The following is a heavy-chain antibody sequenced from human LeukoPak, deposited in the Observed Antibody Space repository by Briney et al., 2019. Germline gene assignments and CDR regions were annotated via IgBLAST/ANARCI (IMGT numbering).Heavy chain of an antibody. CDR2: ISGSGGST. J-gene: IGHJ4*02. V-gene: IGHV3-23*01. CDR3: AKLVKERVTTVTKSYYFDY. CDR1: GFTFSSYA. Sequence: PGGSLRLSCAASGFTFSSYAMSWVRQAPGKGLEWVSAISGSGGSTYYADSVKGRFPISRDNSKNTLYLKMNSLRAEDTAVYYCAKLVKERVTTVTKSYYFDYWGQGTLVTVSS. D-gene: IGHD4-17*01.